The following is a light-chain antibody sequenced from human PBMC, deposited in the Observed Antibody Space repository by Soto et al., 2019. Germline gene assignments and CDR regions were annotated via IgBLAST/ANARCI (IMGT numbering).Light chain of an antibody. Sequence: DIVMTQSPDSLAVSLGEXATISCKSSQTISYTSINKTYLAWYQQRPGQPPKLLIYWASIRGSGVPDRLSGSGFGTDFTLTISSLQTEDVAVYYCQQYFSYPLTFGGGTKVDIK. CDR1: QTISYTSINKTY. CDR3: QQYFSYPLT. CDR2: WAS. V-gene: IGKV4-1*01. J-gene: IGKJ4*01.